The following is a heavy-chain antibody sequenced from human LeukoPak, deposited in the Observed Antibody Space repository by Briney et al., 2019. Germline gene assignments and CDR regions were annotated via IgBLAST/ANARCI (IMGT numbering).Heavy chain of an antibody. D-gene: IGHD3-22*01. Sequence: VASVKVSCKASGNTFTSYYMHWVRQAPGQGLEWMGIINPSGGSTSYAQKFQGRVTMTRDTSTSTVYMELSSLRSEDTAVYYCARDGGYYDSSDLYGMDVWGQGTTVTVSS. CDR3: ARDGGYYDSSDLYGMDV. CDR2: INPSGGST. V-gene: IGHV1-46*01. J-gene: IGHJ6*02. CDR1: GNTFTSYY.